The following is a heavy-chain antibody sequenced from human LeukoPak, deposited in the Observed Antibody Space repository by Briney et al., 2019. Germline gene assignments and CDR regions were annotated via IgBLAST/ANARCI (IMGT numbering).Heavy chain of an antibody. V-gene: IGHV3-23*01. CDR3: VKYTGNSILVRFDY. CDR1: GFTFSSYA. D-gene: IGHD4-23*01. J-gene: IGHJ4*02. CDR2: ISGSGSGT. Sequence: PGGSLRLSCAASGFTFSSYAMTWVRQAPGKGLEWVSGISGSGSGTYYADSVKGRFTISRDNSKTTLYLQMNSLRAEDTALYCCVKYTGNSILVRFDYWGQGTLVTVSS.